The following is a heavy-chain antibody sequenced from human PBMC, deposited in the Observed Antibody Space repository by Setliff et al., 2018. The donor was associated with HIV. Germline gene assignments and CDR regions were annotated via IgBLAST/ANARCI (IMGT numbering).Heavy chain of an antibody. CDR3: ARLSPLRAFDI. CDR1: GGSISGYY. J-gene: IGHJ3*02. Sequence: PSETLSLTCTVSGGSISGYYWSWIRQPPGKGLEWIGSIFYRGTTYDNSSLKSRLTMSVDTSKNQFSLRLTFLTAADTAVYYCARLSPLRAFDIWGQGTMVTVSS. V-gene: IGHV4-39*01. CDR2: IFYRGTT.